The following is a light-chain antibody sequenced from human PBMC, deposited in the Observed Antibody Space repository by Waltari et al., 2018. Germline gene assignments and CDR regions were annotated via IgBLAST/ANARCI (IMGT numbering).Light chain of an antibody. Sequence: TQSPGTLSLSPGERATPSCRASQSVSSDYLAWYQQKPGQAPRLLIYGASSRATGIPDKFSGSGSGTDFTLTISRLEPEDFAVYYCQQYGRSPYTFGQGTKLDIK. CDR3: QQYGRSPYT. CDR1: QSVSSDY. CDR2: GAS. V-gene: IGKV3-20*01. J-gene: IGKJ2*01.